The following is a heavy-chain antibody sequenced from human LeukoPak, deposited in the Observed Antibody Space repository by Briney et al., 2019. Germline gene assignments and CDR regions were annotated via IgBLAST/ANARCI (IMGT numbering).Heavy chain of an antibody. CDR1: GYTFTSYY. J-gene: IGHJ5*02. CDR3: ARAHCGGGACPNWFDP. CDR2: INPSGGTT. V-gene: IGHV1-46*01. Sequence: ASVKVSRKASGYTFTSYYIHWVRQAPGQGLEWMGIINPSGGTTGYAQKFQGRVTMTRDTSTSTVYMELSSLRSDDTAVYYCARAHCGGGACPNWFDPWGQGTLVTVSS. D-gene: IGHD2-21*01.